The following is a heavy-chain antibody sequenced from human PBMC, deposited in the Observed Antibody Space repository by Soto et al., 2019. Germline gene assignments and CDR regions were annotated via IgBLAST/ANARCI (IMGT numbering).Heavy chain of an antibody. CDR2: ISTSGSTI. CDR1: GFTFSDYY. D-gene: IGHD3-16*01. V-gene: IGHV3-11*01. CDR3: ARDLIDGWFDP. J-gene: IGHJ5*02. Sequence: QVQLVESGGGLVKPVGSLRLSCAASGFTFSDYYMTWIRQAPGKGLEWVSYISTSGSTIYYSDSVKGRFTISRDNAKNSLYLQMNSLRAEATAVYYCARDLIDGWFDPWGQGTLVTVSS.